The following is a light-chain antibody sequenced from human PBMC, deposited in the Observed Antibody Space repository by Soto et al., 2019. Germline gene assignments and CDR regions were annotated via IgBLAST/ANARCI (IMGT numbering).Light chain of an antibody. CDR1: QSVSSSY. J-gene: IGKJ1*01. CDR2: GAS. V-gene: IGKV3-20*01. CDR3: QQYGSSPPWK. Sequence: EIVLTQSPGTLSLSPGERATLSCRASQSVSSSYLAWYQQKPGQAPRLLIYGASSRATGIPDRFSGSGSGTYFTLTISRLEPEDFAVYYGQQYGSSPPWKFGQGTKVESK.